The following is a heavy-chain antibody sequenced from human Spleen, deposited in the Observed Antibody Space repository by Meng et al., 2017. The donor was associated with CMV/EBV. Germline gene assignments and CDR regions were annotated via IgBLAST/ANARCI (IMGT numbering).Heavy chain of an antibody. CDR2: IYSDGST. D-gene: IGHD6-13*01. CDR1: GLTVSNNY. J-gene: IGHJ1*01. Sequence: GGSLRLSCAASGLTVSNNYMSWVRQAPGKGLEWVSVIYSDGSTYYADSVKGRFTISRDISKNTLYLQMNSLRAEDTAIYYCAREFSAAFHHWGQGALVTVSS. V-gene: IGHV3-53*01. CDR3: AREFSAAFHH.